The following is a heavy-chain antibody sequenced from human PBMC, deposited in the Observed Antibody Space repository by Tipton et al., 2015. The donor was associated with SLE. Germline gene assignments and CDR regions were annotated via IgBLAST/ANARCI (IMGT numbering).Heavy chain of an antibody. CDR2: IYYSGST. D-gene: IGHD5-12*01. J-gene: IGHJ6*02. V-gene: IGHV4-39*07. CDR1: GGSISSSNYY. CDR3: ARGWGYDSLYYYYGMDV. Sequence: TLSLTCTVSGGSISSSNYYWGWIRQPPGKGLEWIGSIYYSGSTYYNPSLKSRVTISVDTSKNQFSLKLSSVTAADTAVYYCARGWGYDSLYYYYGMDVWGQGTTVTVSS.